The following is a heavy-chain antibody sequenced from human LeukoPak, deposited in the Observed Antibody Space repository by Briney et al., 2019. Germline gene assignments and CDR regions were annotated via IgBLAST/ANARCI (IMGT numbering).Heavy chain of an antibody. CDR3: ARGGSSWYLNYFDY. V-gene: IGHV5-51*01. D-gene: IGHD6-13*01. J-gene: IGHJ4*02. CDR2: IYPGDSDI. CDR1: GYSFPSYW. Sequence: GESLKISCKGSGYSFPSYWSGWVRQMPGKGLEWMGIIYPGDSDIRYSPTFQGQVTISADTSISTAYLQCSSLKASDTAMYYCARGGSSWYLNYFDYWGQGSLVTVSS.